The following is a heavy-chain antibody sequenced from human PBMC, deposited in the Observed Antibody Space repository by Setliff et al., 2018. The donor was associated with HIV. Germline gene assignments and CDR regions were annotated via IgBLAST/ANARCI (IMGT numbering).Heavy chain of an antibody. D-gene: IGHD3-22*01. CDR2: IYYSGST. CDR3: ARSRTSSGYYGVTGYGMDV. V-gene: IGHV4-59*01. J-gene: IGHJ6*02. CDR1: GGSLSGYY. Sequence: KTSETLSLTCAVYGGSLSGYYWTWIRQPPGKGLEWIGYIYYSGSTNYNPSLKSRVTISVATSKNQFSLKLNSVTTADTAVYYCARSRTSSGYYGVTGYGMDVWGQGTTVTVSS.